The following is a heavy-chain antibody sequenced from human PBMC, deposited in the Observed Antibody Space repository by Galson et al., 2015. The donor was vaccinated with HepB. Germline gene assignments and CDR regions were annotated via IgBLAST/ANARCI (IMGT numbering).Heavy chain of an antibody. V-gene: IGHV3-9*01. Sequence: SLRLSCAASGFTFDDYAMHWIRHAPGKGLEWVSGISWNSGSIGYADSVKGRFAISRDNAKNSLYLQMNSLRAEDTALYYCAKEGWGGSGYFDLWGRGTLVTVSS. CDR2: ISWNSGSI. CDR3: AKEGWGGSGYFDL. D-gene: IGHD3-16*01. J-gene: IGHJ2*01. CDR1: GFTFDDYA.